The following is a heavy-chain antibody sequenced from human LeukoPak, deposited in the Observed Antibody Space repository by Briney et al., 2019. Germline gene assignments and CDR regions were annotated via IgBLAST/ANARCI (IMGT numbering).Heavy chain of an antibody. CDR1: GYTLTGYY. D-gene: IGHD3-22*01. Sequence: ASVKVSCKASGYTLTGYYMHWVRQAPGQGLEWMGWINPNSGGTNYAQKFQGWVTMTRDTSISTAYMELSRLRSDDTAVYYCARDAPYDSSGYVPNANYFDYWGQGTLVTVSS. V-gene: IGHV1-2*04. J-gene: IGHJ4*02. CDR3: ARDAPYDSSGYVPNANYFDY. CDR2: INPNSGGT.